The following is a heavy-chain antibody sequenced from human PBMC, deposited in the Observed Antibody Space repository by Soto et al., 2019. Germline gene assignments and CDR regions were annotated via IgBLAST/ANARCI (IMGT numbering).Heavy chain of an antibody. CDR1: GYTFTGYY. CDR2: INPNSGGT. V-gene: IGHV1-2*04. CDR3: ARDPMVRGVNNWFDP. D-gene: IGHD3-10*01. Sequence: ASVKVSCKASGYTFTGYYMHWVRQAPGQGLEWMGWINPNSGGTNYAQKFQGWVTMTSDTSISTAYMELSRLRSDDTAVYYCARDPMVRGVNNWFDPWGQGTLVTVSS. J-gene: IGHJ5*02.